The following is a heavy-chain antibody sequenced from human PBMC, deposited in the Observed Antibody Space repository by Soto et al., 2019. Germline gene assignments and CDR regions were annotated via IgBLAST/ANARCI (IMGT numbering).Heavy chain of an antibody. V-gene: IGHV1-46*01. CDR1: GYTFTSYY. Sequence: RASVKVSCKASGYTFTSYYMHWVRQAPGQGLEWMGIINPSGGSTSYAQKFQGRVTMTRDTSTSTVYMELSSLRSEDTAVYYCARAGPKVIYYDILTGYYPPRYYGMDVWGQGTTVTVSS. CDR3: ARAGPKVIYYDILTGYYPPRYYGMDV. D-gene: IGHD3-9*01. J-gene: IGHJ6*02. CDR2: INPSGGST.